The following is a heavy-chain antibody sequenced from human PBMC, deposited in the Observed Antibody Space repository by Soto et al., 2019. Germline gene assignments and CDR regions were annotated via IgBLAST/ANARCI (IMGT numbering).Heavy chain of an antibody. J-gene: IGHJ4*02. V-gene: IGHV1-46*01. D-gene: IGHD2-2*01. CDR2: INPSGGST. Sequence: ASVKVYCKASGYTFTSYYMHWVRQAPGQGLEWMGIINPSGGSTSYAQKFQGRVTMTRDTSTSTVYMELSSLRSEDTAVYYCATLGHIVGVPAAQNRKSNLDHWGQGTLVTVSS. CDR3: ATLGHIVGVPAAQNRKSNLDH. CDR1: GYTFTSYY.